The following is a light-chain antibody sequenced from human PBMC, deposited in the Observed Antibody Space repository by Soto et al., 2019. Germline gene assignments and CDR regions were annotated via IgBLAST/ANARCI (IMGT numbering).Light chain of an antibody. V-gene: IGKV3-11*01. CDR1: QSVSNY. Sequence: EIMLTQSPATLSLSPGERATLSCRASQSVSNYLAWYQQKPGQAPRLLIFDASNRATGVPARFSAGGSGTDFTLTISSLQPEDFAVYYCQQYVTSPPGYTFGQGTELRIK. CDR3: QQYVTSPPGYT. J-gene: IGKJ2*01. CDR2: DAS.